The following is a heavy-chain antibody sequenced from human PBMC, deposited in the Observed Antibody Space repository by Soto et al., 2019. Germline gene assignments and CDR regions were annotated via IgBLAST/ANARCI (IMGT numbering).Heavy chain of an antibody. CDR3: ARGYCTATICDPWFDP. Sequence: ESLKISCKGSGYTFTTYWIGWVRQVPGKGLEWMGIIYPGDSESRYSPSFQGQVTISIGRSISTAYLQWGSLKASDTAMYYCARGYCTATICDPWFDPWGQGTLVTVSS. V-gene: IGHV5-51*01. CDR2: IYPGDSES. D-gene: IGHD2-8*02. J-gene: IGHJ5*02. CDR1: GYTFTTYW.